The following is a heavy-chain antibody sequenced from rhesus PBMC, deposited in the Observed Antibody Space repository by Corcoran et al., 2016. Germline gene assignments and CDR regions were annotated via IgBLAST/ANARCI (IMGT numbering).Heavy chain of an antibody. CDR3: ARHRMGIQRVQLYYFDY. D-gene: IGHD5-42*01. CDR1: GGSISSSNW. Sequence: QVQLQESGPAVVKPSETLSLTCAVSGGSISSSNWWSWIRQSPGKGLEWIGVIYGSGGSIEYNPSLKSRVTISIDTSKNQFSLRLSSVTAADTAVYYCARHRMGIQRVQLYYFDYWGQGVLVTVSS. CDR2: IYGSGGSI. J-gene: IGHJ4*01. V-gene: IGHV4-93*02.